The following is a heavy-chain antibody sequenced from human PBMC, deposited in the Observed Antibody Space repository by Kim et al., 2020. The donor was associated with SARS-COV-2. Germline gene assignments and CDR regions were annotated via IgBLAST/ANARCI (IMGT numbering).Heavy chain of an antibody. D-gene: IGHD3-10*01. CDR2: INAGNGNT. CDR1: GYTFISYV. V-gene: IGHV1-3*01. J-gene: IGHJ3*02. CDR3: ARDIDHYYDSGSDGFDI. Sequence: ASVKVSCKASGYTFISYVMHWVRQAPGQRLEWMGWINAGNGNTKYSQKFQGRITITRDTSASTAYMELSSLRSEDTAVYYCARDIDHYYDSGSDGFDIWGQGTMVTVSS.